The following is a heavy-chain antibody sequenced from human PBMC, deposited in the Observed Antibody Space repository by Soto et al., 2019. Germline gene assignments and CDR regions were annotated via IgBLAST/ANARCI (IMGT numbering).Heavy chain of an antibody. V-gene: IGHV3-33*01. D-gene: IGHD5-12*01. J-gene: IGHJ6*03. CDR3: ARDRNIVATKGYYYYYYMDV. CDR2: IWYDGSNK. Sequence: QVQLVESGGGVVQPGRSLRLSCAASGFTFSSYGMHWVRQAPGKGLEWVAVIWYDGSNKYYADSVKGRFTISRDNSKNTLYLQMNSLRAEDTAVYYCARDRNIVATKGYYYYYYMDVWGKGTTVTVSS. CDR1: GFTFSSYG.